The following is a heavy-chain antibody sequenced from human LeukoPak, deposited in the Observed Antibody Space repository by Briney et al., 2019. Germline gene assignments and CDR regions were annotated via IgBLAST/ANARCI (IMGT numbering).Heavy chain of an antibody. Sequence: GGSLRLSCAASGFTFSSYGMHWVRQAPGKGLEWVSVISFDGSAKYYADSVKGRFTISRDNAKNSLYLQMNSLKVEDTARYYCARDNWVDCWGQGTLVTVSS. CDR2: ISFDGSAK. CDR3: ARDNWVDC. J-gene: IGHJ5*01. V-gene: IGHV3-33*08. CDR1: GFTFSSYG.